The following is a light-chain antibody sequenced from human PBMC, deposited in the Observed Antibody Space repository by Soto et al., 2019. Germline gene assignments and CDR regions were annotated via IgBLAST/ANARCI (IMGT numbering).Light chain of an antibody. J-gene: IGKJ1*01. V-gene: IGKV1-5*01. CDR3: QQYSSYWT. CDR1: QTINSW. CDR2: DAS. Sequence: DLPMTQSPSTLSASVGDRVTITCRASQTINSWLAWYQQKPGKAPRLLIYDASSLESGVPSRFSGSGSGTEFTLTISSLQPDDFATYYCQQYSSYWTFGQGTKVEIK.